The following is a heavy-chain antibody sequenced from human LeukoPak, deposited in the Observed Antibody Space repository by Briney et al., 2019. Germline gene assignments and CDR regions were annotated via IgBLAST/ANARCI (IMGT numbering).Heavy chain of an antibody. D-gene: IGHD2-2*01. CDR3: AKDMCSSTSCSRRAFDI. V-gene: IGHV3-21*01. J-gene: IGHJ3*02. CDR2: ISSSNSYI. Sequence: GGSLRLSCAASGFTFSTYSMNWVRQAPGKGLEWVSSISSSNSYIYYADSVKGRFTISRDNSENTLYLQMNSLRAEDTAVFYCAKDMCSSTSCSRRAFDIWGQGTMVSVSS. CDR1: GFTFSTYS.